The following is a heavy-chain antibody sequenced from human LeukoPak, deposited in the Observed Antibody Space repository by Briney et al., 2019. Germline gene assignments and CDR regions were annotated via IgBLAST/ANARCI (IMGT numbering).Heavy chain of an antibody. CDR1: GFTLSSNW. Sequence: GGSLRLSCAASGFTLSSNWMHWVRQAPGKGLVWVSRINEDGSTTNYADSVKGRSTIFRDNAKNTLYLQMNSLRAEDTAVYYCVRDLGGRSGHWGQGTLVTVSS. J-gene: IGHJ4*02. CDR2: INEDGSTT. D-gene: IGHD1-26*01. V-gene: IGHV3-74*01. CDR3: VRDLGGRSGH.